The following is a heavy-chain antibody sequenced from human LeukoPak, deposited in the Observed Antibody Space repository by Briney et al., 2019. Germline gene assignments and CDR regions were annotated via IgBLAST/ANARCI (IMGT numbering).Heavy chain of an antibody. CDR1: GYTFTGSQ. J-gene: IGHJ5*02. CDR2: INLNSGGT. V-gene: IGHV1-2*02. D-gene: IGHD3-22*01. Sequence: ASVKVSCKASGYTFTGSQMHWVRQAPGQGLEWMGWINLNSGGTKYAQKFQGRVTMTRDTSISTAYMELNRLRSDDTAVYYCARDIGHNSSGYRGWFDPWGQGTLVTVSS. CDR3: ARDIGHNSSGYRGWFDP.